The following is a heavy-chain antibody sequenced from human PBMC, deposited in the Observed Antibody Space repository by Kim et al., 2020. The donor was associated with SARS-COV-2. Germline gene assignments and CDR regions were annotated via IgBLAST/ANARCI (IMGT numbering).Heavy chain of an antibody. CDR2: IRGSGTDT. D-gene: IGHD1-26*01. V-gene: IGHV3-74*01. CDR3: ARYSYSGSPGDDY. CDR1: GFNFIDHW. J-gene: IGHJ4*02. Sequence: GGSLRLSCVGSGFNFIDHWKHWVRQAPGKGLVWVSRIRGSGTDTDYADSVKGRFTISRDNAKNTVYLQTHSLRADDTAVYYCARYSYSGSPGDDYWGQG.